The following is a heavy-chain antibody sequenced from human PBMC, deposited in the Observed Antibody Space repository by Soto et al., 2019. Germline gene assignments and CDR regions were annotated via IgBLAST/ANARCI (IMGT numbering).Heavy chain of an antibody. J-gene: IGHJ6*02. CDR1: GGSISSGGYY. CDR2: IYYSGST. Sequence: QVQLQESGPGLVKPSQTLSLTCTVSGGSISSGGYYWSWIRQHPGKGLEWIGYIYYSGSTYYNPSLKSRVTISVDTSENQFCLKLRSVTAADTAVYYCARGSYSNDYYGMDVWGQGTTVTVSS. V-gene: IGHV4-31*03. CDR3: ARGSYSNDYYGMDV. D-gene: IGHD4-4*01.